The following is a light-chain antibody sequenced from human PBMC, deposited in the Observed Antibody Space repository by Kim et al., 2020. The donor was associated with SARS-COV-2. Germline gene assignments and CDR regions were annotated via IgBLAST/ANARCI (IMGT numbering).Light chain of an antibody. CDR3: QKYDGAPWT. Sequence: ASVGDRGTTTCRASQDISNYVSWYQQKPGKPPKLLIYAASTSQSGVPSRFSGSGSGTDFTLTISSLQPEDVATYYCQKYDGAPWTFGQGTKVDIK. J-gene: IGKJ1*01. CDR2: AAS. V-gene: IGKV1-27*01. CDR1: QDISNY.